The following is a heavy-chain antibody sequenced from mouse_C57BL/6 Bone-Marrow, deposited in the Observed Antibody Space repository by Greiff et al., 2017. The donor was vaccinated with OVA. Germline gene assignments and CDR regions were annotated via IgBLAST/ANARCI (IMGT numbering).Heavy chain of an antibody. J-gene: IGHJ1*03. CDR1: GYSITSGYY. D-gene: IGHD1-1*01. Sequence: EVKLMESGPGLVKPSQSLSLTCSVTGYSITSGYYWNWIRQFPGNKLEWMGYISYDGSTNYNPSLKNRISITRDTSKNQFFLKLNSVTTEYTATYYCARAPLYYYGSSFYWYYDVWGTGTTVTVAS. CDR2: ISYDGST. CDR3: ARAPLYYYGSSFYWYYDV. V-gene: IGHV3-6*01.